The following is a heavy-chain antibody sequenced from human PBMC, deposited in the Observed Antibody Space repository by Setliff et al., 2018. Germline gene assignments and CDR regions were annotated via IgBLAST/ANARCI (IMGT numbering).Heavy chain of an antibody. Sequence: ASVKVSCKASGYTFTSYGVSWVRQAPGQGLEWMGWISAYNGNINYAQKFQGRVTMTTDTYTSTANMELRSLRSDDTAVYYCVRGEHIVSGDFYHYIDVWGKGTTVTVSS. CDR2: ISAYNGNI. D-gene: IGHD2-15*01. J-gene: IGHJ6*03. CDR1: GYTFTSYG. CDR3: VRGEHIVSGDFYHYIDV. V-gene: IGHV1-18*01.